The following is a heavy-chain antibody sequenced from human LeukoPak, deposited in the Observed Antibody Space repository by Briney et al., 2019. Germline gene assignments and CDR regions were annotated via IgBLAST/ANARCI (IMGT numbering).Heavy chain of an antibody. CDR1: GGSFSGYY. V-gene: IGHV4-34*01. CDR2: INHSGST. D-gene: IGHD3-9*01. J-gene: IGHJ4*02. CDR3: VRAPSNYDILTGYYSLYYFDY. Sequence: SETLSLTCAVYGGSFSGYYWSWIRQPPGKGLEWIGEINHSGSTNYNPSLKSRVTISVDTSKNQFSLKLSSVTAADTAVYYCVRAPSNYDILTGYYSLYYFDYWGQGTLVTVSS.